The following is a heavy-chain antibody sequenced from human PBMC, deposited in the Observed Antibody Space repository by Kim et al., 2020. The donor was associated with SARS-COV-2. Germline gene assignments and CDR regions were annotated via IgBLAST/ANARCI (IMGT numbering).Heavy chain of an antibody. CDR3: AKTIYAAGGPFDY. Sequence: GGSLRLSCAASGFTFSTYVMTWVRQAPGKGLEWVSGISGSGHSTYYADSVKGRFTISRDTSKNTLYLQMNSLRAEDTAVYYCAKTIYAAGGPFDYWGQGT. V-gene: IGHV3-23*01. J-gene: IGHJ4*02. CDR1: GFTFSTYV. D-gene: IGHD6-13*01. CDR2: ISGSGHST.